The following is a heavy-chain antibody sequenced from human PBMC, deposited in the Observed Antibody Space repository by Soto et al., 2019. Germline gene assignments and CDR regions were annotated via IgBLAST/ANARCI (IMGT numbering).Heavy chain of an antibody. CDR1: GYTFTGYY. Sequence: QVQLVQSGAEVKKPGASVKVSCKASGYTFTGYYMHWVRQAPGQGLEWMGWINPNSSGTNYAQKFQGRVTMTRDTSISTAYMELSRLRSDDTAVYYSARDPLTPTRPYYYGSGSYYGALDFWGQGTLVTVSS. J-gene: IGHJ4*02. D-gene: IGHD3-10*01. CDR2: INPNSSGT. V-gene: IGHV1-2*02. CDR3: ARDPLTPTRPYYYGSGSYYGALDF.